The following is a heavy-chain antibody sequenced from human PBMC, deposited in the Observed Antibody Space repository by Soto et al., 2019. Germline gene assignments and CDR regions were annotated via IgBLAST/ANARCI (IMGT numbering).Heavy chain of an antibody. D-gene: IGHD3-22*01. CDR3: AGVGYYYDSSGPSDY. Sequence: EVQLVESGGGLVQPGGSLRLSCAASGFTFSSYSMNWVRQAPGKGLEWVSYISSSSSTIYYADSVKGRFTISRDNAKNSLYLQMNSLRAEDTAVYYCAGVGYYYDSSGPSDYWGQGTLVTVSS. V-gene: IGHV3-48*01. CDR2: ISSSSSTI. CDR1: GFTFSSYS. J-gene: IGHJ4*02.